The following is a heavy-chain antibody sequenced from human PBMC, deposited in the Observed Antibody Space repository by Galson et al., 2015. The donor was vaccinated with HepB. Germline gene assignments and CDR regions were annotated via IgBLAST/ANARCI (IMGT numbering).Heavy chain of an antibody. CDR3: AANYGLAN. CDR2: ISYDGSNK. J-gene: IGHJ4*02. D-gene: IGHD3-10*01. CDR1: GFTFSSYS. Sequence: SLRLSCAASGFTFSSYSMNWVRQAPGKGLEWVAVISYDGSNKYYADSVKGRFTISRDNSNNTLYLQMNSLRVEDTAVYYCAANYGLANWGQGTLVTVSS. V-gene: IGHV3-30*03.